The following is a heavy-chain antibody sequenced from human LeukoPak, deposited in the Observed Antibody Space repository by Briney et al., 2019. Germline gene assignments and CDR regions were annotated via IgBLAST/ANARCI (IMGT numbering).Heavy chain of an antibody. CDR2: VHYSGST. Sequence: PSETLSRTCSVSGDSVSSGGFYWSWIRQPPGKGLEWIGHVHYSGSTNYNPSLKSRVTISVDTSKKQFSLKLSSVTAADTAVYYCARSSNYYGSGSYFDYWGQGTLVTVSS. CDR1: GDSVSSGGFY. D-gene: IGHD3-10*01. CDR3: ARSSNYYGSGSYFDY. V-gene: IGHV4-61*08. J-gene: IGHJ4*02.